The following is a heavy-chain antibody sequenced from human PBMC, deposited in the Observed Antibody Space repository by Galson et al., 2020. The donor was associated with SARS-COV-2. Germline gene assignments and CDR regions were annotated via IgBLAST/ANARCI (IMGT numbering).Heavy chain of an antibody. CDR3: ARPPTSTSSGWTIGPLYYYYGMDV. J-gene: IGHJ6*02. V-gene: IGHV3-30-3*01. Sequence: TGGSLRLSCSASGFTFSSYAMHWVRQAPGKALDRVALISYQGSNKYYAASVKGRFTIYRDNSKNTLYLQMNSLRAEDTAVYYCARPPTSTSSGWTIGPLYYYYGMDVWGQGTTVTVSS. D-gene: IGHD6-19*01. CDR1: GFTFSSYA. CDR2: ISYQGSNK.